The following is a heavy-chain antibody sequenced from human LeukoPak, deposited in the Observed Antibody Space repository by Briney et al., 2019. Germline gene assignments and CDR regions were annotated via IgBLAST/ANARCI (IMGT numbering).Heavy chain of an antibody. CDR1: GCSISNYY. D-gene: IGHD6-13*01. CDR3: ARLPGGGSTSVVAFDI. J-gene: IGHJ3*02. V-gene: IGHV4-4*07. Sequence: PSETLSLTCTVSGCSISNYYWTWIRQPAGKGLEWIWRIYTSGSTNYNPSLKSRVRISLATSKNQFSLKLRSVTAADTDAYYCARLPGGGSTSVVAFDIWGQGTMVTVSS. CDR2: IYTSGST.